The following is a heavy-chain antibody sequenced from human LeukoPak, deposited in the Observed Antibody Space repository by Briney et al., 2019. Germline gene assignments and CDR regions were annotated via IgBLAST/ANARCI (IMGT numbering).Heavy chain of an antibody. J-gene: IGHJ4*02. Sequence: PGGSLRLSCAASGFTFSSYAMHWVRQAPGKGLEWVAVISYDGSNKYYADSVKGRFTISRDNSKNTLYLQMNSLRAEDTAVYYCAKDSGYSYGLWHFDYWGQGTLVTVSS. CDR2: ISYDGSNK. D-gene: IGHD5-18*01. CDR3: AKDSGYSYGLWHFDY. CDR1: GFTFSSYA. V-gene: IGHV3-30-3*01.